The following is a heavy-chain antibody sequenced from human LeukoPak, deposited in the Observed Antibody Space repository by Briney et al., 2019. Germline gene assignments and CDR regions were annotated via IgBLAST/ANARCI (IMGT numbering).Heavy chain of an antibody. D-gene: IGHD3-10*01. V-gene: IGHV3-73*01. J-gene: IGHJ4*02. Sequence: PGGSLRLSCAASGFTFSDSAMHWVRQASGKGLEWVGRIRSKTKSYATAYAASVKGRFTISRDDSKNTAYLQMNSLQTEDTAVYYCAKGLWFGELIDYWGQGTLVTVSS. CDR1: GFTFSDSA. CDR2: IRSKTKSYAT. CDR3: AKGLWFGELIDY.